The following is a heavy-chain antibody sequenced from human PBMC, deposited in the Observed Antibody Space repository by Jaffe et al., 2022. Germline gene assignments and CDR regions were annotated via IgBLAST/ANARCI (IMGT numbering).Heavy chain of an antibody. CDR3: AKDFHRAGRSSGWYEEGGEFDY. D-gene: IGHD6-19*01. J-gene: IGHJ4*02. CDR1: GFTFDDYA. Sequence: EVQLVESGGGLVQPGRSLRLSCAASGFTFDDYAMHWVRQAPGKGLEWVSGISWNSGSIGYADSVKGRFTISRDNAKNSLYLQMNSLRAEDTALYYCAKDFHRAGRSSGWYEEGGEFDYWGQGTLVTVSS. CDR2: ISWNSGSI. V-gene: IGHV3-9*01.